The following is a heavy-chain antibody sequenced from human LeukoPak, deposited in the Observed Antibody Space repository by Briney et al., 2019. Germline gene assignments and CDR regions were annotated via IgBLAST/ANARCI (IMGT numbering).Heavy chain of an antibody. Sequence: GGSLRLSCAASGFTFSDSYMSWIRQAAGKGLEWISYISSTSSHTNYADSVKGRFTISRDNAKRSLYLQMNSLRAEDTAVYYCAKKADYSGWYYFDYWGQGILVTVSS. CDR1: GFTFSDSY. CDR2: ISSTSSHT. CDR3: AKKADYSGWYYFDY. D-gene: IGHD6-13*01. V-gene: IGHV3-11*03. J-gene: IGHJ4*02.